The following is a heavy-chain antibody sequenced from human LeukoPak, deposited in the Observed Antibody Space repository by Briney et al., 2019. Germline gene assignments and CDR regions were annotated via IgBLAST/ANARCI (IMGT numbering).Heavy chain of an antibody. J-gene: IGHJ4*02. CDR1: GFTLPGHT. CDR2: IGGRGDRT. CDR3: AKDPNPLYDLWSGYK. Sequence: PGGSLRLSCAASGFTLPGHTMTWLRQAPGKGLEWVSIIGGRGDRTYYADFVKGRFTISRDNSKNILYLQMNNLRAEDTAVYYCAKDPNPLYDLWSGYKWGQGTLVTVSS. D-gene: IGHD3-3*01. V-gene: IGHV3-23*01.